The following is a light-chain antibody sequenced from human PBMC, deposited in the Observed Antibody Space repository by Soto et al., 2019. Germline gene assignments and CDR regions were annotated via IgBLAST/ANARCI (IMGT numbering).Light chain of an antibody. J-gene: IGKJ2*01. V-gene: IGKV1-39*01. CDR2: AAS. CDR1: QGVSAY. CDR3: QQSYRTPHT. Sequence: DIQMTQSPSSLSASVGDRVTITCRASQGVSAYLLWYQQRQGRAPKPRIYAASNLLMGVPSRFSGSGSVTNFTLTISSLQPEDFATYYGQQSYRTPHTFGQGTKLETK.